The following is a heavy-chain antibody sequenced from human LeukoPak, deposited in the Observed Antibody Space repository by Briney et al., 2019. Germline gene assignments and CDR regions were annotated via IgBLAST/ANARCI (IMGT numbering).Heavy chain of an antibody. CDR2: IGSSGGGI. J-gene: IGHJ1*01. Sequence: PGGSLRLSCAAPGFTFITYTMYWVRHPPGKGLEWVSIIGSSGGGIPYADSVKGRFTISRDNSKNALYLQTKSLRDEATAVYYCAIEPNWGTHPWGQGVLVSVSS. V-gene: IGHV3-23*01. D-gene: IGHD7-27*01. CDR3: AIEPNWGTHP. CDR1: GFTFITYT.